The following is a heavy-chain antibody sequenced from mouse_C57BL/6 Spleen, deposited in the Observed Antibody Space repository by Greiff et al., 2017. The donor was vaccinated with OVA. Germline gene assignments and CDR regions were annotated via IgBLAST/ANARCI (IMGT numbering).Heavy chain of an antibody. CDR3: ARRGTGGYFDY. CDR1: GFTFSDYG. CDR2: ISRGSSTI. J-gene: IGHJ2*01. Sequence: EVKLEESGGGLVKPGGSLKLSCAASGFTFSDYGMHWVRQAPETGLEWVAYISRGSSTINYADTVKGRFTLSRDNAKNTLFQQMTSLRSEDTAMYNCARRGTGGYFDYWGQGTTLTVSS. D-gene: IGHD3-3*01. V-gene: IGHV5-17*01.